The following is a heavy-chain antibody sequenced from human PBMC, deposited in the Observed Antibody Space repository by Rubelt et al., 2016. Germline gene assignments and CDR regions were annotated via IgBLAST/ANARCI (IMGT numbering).Heavy chain of an antibody. V-gene: IGHV4-34*01. D-gene: IGHD3-16*01. CDR1: GGSFSDYY. CDR3: ARVTRGSADGGFDF. Sequence: QVQLQESGPGLVKPSETLSLTCAVYGGSFSDYYWSWIRQPPGKGLEWIGEINHRGSTKYNPSLKSRVTVSVDTSKNQFSLRLSSLSAADTAVYYCARVTRGSADGGFDFWGQGILVTVSS. J-gene: IGHJ4*02. CDR2: INHRGST.